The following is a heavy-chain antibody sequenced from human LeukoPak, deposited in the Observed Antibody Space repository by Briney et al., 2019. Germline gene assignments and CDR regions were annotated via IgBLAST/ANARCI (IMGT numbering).Heavy chain of an antibody. CDR3: ARRADSSGDQYNWFDL. CDR2: IIPILGIA. V-gene: IGHV1-69*04. D-gene: IGHD3-22*01. Sequence: SVKVSCKASGGTFSSYAISWVRQAPGQGLEWMGRIIPILGIANYAQKFQGRVTITADKSTSTAYMELSSLRSEDTAVYYCARRADSSGDQYNWFDLWGQGTLVTVSS. CDR1: GGTFSSYA. J-gene: IGHJ5*02.